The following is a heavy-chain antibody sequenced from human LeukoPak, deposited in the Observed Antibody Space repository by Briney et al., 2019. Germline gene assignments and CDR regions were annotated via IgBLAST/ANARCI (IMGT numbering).Heavy chain of an antibody. V-gene: IGHV1-69*05. J-gene: IGHJ3*02. CDR3: ARVVVVPAAMGAFDI. D-gene: IGHD2-2*01. CDR2: IIPIFGTA. Sequence: SVKVSCKASGGTFSSYAISWVRQAPGQGLEWIGGIIPIFGTANYAQKFQGRVTITTDESTSTAYMELSSLRSEDTAVYYCARVVVVPAAMGAFDIWGQGTMVTVSP. CDR1: GGTFSSYA.